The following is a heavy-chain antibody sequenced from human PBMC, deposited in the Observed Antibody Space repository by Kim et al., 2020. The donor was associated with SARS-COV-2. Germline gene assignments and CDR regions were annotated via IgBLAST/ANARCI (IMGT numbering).Heavy chain of an antibody. CDR1: GGSISSSSYY. V-gene: IGHV4-39*01. CDR3: AGITIFGVVINDNLWFDP. Sequence: SETLSLTCTVSGGSISSSSYYWGWIRQPPGKGLEWIGSIYYSGSTYYNPSLKSRVTISVDTSKNQFSLKLSSVTAADTAVYYCAGITIFGVVINDNLWFDPWGQGTLVTVSS. D-gene: IGHD3-3*01. J-gene: IGHJ5*02. CDR2: IYYSGST.